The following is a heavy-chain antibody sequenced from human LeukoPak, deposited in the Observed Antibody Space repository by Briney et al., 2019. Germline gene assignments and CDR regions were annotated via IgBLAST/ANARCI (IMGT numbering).Heavy chain of an antibody. V-gene: IGHV4-34*01. CDR1: GESLNSYY. D-gene: IGHD2-15*01. CDR3: ARGAWATRLGS. Sequence: SGTLSLTCAVCGESLNSYYWSWVRQPPGEGLEWIGEIYESGTTEYNPSLKSRVTISMVPSKQQFSLSLSSVTAADTAVYYCARGAWATRLGSWGLGTPVIVSS. CDR2: IYESGTT. J-gene: IGHJ4*02.